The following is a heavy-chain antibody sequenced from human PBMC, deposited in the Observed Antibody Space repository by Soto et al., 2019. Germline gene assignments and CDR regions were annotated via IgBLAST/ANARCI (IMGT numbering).Heavy chain of an antibody. CDR2: IYPGDSDT. V-gene: IGHV5-51*01. Sequence: GASLKISCKGSGYSFTSYWIGWVRQMPGKGLEWMGIIYPGDSDTRYSPSFQGQVTISADKSISTAYLQWSSLKASDTAMYYCASTSSSWTDAFDIWGQGTMVTVSS. CDR1: GYSFTSYW. J-gene: IGHJ3*02. CDR3: ASTSSSWTDAFDI. D-gene: IGHD6-13*01.